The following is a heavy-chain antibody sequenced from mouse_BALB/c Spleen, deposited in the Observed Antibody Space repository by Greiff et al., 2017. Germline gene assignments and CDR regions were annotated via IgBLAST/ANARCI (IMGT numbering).Heavy chain of an antibody. Sequence: EVQLQQSGPELVKPGASVKISCKASGYTFTDYNMHWVKQSHGKSLEWIGYIYPYNGGTGYNQKFKSKATLTVDNSSSTAYMELRSLTSEDSAVYYCAIGLLYGSPYWGQGTTLTVSS. D-gene: IGHD1-1*01. CDR1: GYTFTDYN. CDR3: AIGLLYGSPY. CDR2: IYPYNGGT. V-gene: IGHV1S29*02. J-gene: IGHJ2*01.